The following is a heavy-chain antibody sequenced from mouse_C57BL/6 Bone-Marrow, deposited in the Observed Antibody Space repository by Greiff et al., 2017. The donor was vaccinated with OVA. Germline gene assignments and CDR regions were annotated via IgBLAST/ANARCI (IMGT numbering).Heavy chain of an antibody. CDR1: GFTFSDFY. J-gene: IGHJ4*01. Sequence: EVMLVESGGGLVQPGGSLKLSCAASGFTFSDFYMYWIRQTPEKRLEWVAYISNGGGSTYYPDTVKGRFTIPRDNAKNTLYLQMSRLKSEDTAMYYCARLDAMYYWGQGTSVTVSS. CDR3: ARLDAMYY. CDR2: ISNGGGST. V-gene: IGHV5-12*01.